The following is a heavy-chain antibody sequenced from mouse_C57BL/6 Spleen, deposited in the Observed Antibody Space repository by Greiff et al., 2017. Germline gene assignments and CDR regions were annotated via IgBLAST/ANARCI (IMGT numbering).Heavy chain of an antibody. CDR1: GYAFTNYL. Sequence: LVESGAELVRPGTSVKVSCKASGYAFTNYLIEWVKQRPGQGLEWIGVINPGSGGTNYNEKFKGKATLTADKSSSTAYMQLSSLTSEDSAVYFCARWGYGSPFFAYWGQGTLVTVSA. D-gene: IGHD1-1*01. J-gene: IGHJ3*01. CDR2: INPGSGGT. CDR3: ARWGYGSPFFAY. V-gene: IGHV1-54*01.